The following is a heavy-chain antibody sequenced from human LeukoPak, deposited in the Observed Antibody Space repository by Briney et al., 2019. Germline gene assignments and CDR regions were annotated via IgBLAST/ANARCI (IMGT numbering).Heavy chain of an antibody. J-gene: IGHJ4*02. Sequence: SVTVSCKASGYTFTSYYMHWVRQAPGQGLEWMGIINPSGGDTSYAQKFQGRLTMTRDTSTNTVYMELTSLRSEDTAVYYCAREVMDNLRFDYWGQGTLVTVSS. V-gene: IGHV1-46*01. CDR1: GYTFTSYY. D-gene: IGHD1-14*01. CDR3: AREVMDNLRFDY. CDR2: INPSGGDT.